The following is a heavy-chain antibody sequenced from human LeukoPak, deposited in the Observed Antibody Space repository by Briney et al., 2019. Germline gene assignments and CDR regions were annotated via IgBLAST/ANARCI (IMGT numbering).Heavy chain of an antibody. D-gene: IGHD6-13*01. CDR2: IIPIFGTX. V-gene: IGHV1-69*01. Sequence: RQAPGXXLEWMGGIIPIFGTXNYAQKFQGRVTITADESTSTAYMELSSLRSEDTAVYYCARALGYSSSWYDPDYYYYYGMDAWGQGTTVTVSS. CDR3: ARALGYSSSWYDPDYYYYYGMDA. J-gene: IGHJ6*02.